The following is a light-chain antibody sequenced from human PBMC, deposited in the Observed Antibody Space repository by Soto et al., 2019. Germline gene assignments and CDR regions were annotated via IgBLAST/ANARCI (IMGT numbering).Light chain of an antibody. Sequence: EIVMTQSPATLSVSPGERATLSCRASESVRSYLAWYQQKPGQAPRLLIYGATTRATGVPARFSGSGSGTEFTLTISNLQSEDFAVYYCQQYNDWPPLTFGGGTKVDI. CDR2: GAT. V-gene: IGKV3-15*01. CDR3: QQYNDWPPLT. CDR1: ESVRSY. J-gene: IGKJ4*01.